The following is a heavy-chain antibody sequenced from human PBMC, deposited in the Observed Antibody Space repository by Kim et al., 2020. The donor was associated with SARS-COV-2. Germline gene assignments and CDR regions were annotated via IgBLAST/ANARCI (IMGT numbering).Heavy chain of an antibody. CDR1: GGSFSGYY. V-gene: IGHV4-34*01. Sequence: SETLSLTCAVYGGSFSGYYWSWIRQPPGKGLEWIGEINHSGSTNYNPSLKSRVTISVDTSKNQFSLKLSSVTAADTAVYYCARGRRLLLWFGELIRGTGFDYWGQGTLVTVSS. D-gene: IGHD3-10*01. CDR2: INHSGST. CDR3: ARGRRLLLWFGELIRGTGFDY. J-gene: IGHJ4*02.